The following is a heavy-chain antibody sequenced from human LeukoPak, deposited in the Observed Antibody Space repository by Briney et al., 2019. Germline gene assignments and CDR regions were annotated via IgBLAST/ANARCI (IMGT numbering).Heavy chain of an antibody. CDR1: GGSISSYY. Sequence: SETLSLTCTVSGGSISSYYWSWIRQPPGKGLEWIGYIYYSGSTNYNPSLKSRVTISVDTSKNQFSLQLNSVTPEDTAVYYCVRSQYWRFDDWGQGTLVTVSS. J-gene: IGHJ4*02. D-gene: IGHD2-8*02. V-gene: IGHV4-59*08. CDR3: VRSQYWRFDD. CDR2: IYYSGST.